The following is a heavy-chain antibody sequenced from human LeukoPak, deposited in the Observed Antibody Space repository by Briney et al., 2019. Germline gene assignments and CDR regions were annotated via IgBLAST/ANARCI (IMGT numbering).Heavy chain of an antibody. J-gene: IGHJ4*02. Sequence: PSETLSLTCTVSGGSISSSGYYWGWIRQPPGKGLEWIGSIYHSGSTYYNPSLKSRVTISVDTSKNQFSLKLSSVTAADTAVYYCARGAAADDVDYWGQGTLVTVSS. CDR1: GGSISSSGYY. CDR2: IYHSGST. CDR3: ARGAAADDVDY. D-gene: IGHD6-13*01. V-gene: IGHV4-39*07.